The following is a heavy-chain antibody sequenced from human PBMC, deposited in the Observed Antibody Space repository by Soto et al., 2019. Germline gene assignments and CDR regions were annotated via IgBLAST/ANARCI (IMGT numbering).Heavy chain of an antibody. J-gene: IGHJ6*02. CDR2: IWYDGSNK. D-gene: IGHD3-10*01. V-gene: IGHV3-33*01. CDR3: ARGRAGRSNQYYYGMDV. CDR1: GFTFSSYG. Sequence: PGGSLRLSCAAPGFTFSSYGMHWVRQAPGKGLEWVAVIWYDGSNKYYADSVKGRFTISRDNSKNTLYLQMNSLRAEDTAVYYCARGRAGRSNQYYYGMDVWGQGTTVTVSS.